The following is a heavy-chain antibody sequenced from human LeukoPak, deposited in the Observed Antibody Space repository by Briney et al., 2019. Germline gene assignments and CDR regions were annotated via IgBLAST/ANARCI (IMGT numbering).Heavy chain of an antibody. Sequence: GGSLRLSCAASGFTFSSYSMNWVRQAPGKGLEWVSSISSSSSNIYYADSVKGRFTISRDNAKNSLYLQMNTLRAEDTAVYYGTIFGYGDNLDYWGQGTLVTVSS. V-gene: IGHV3-21*01. D-gene: IGHD5-24*01. CDR3: TIFGYGDNLDY. CDR1: GFTFSSYS. CDR2: ISSSSSNI. J-gene: IGHJ4*02.